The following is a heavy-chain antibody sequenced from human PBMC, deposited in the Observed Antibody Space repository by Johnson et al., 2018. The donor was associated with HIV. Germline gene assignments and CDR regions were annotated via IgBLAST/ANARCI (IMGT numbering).Heavy chain of an antibody. D-gene: IGHD3-3*01. CDR1: GFTVSSNY. CDR2: IYSDGGT. CDR3: ATVRGVLGWLLRPFDAFDI. Sequence: VQLVESGGGVVQPGRSLRLSCTASGFTVSSNYMTWVRQAPGTGLEWVSTIYSDGGTYHADSVRGRFSISRDDSKNTVFVHMNSLKSDYTAMYYCATVRGVLGWLLRPFDAFDIWGQGTMVTVSS. V-gene: IGHV3-66*01. J-gene: IGHJ3*02.